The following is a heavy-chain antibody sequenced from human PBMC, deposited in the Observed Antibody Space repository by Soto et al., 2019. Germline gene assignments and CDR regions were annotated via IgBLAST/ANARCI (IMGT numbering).Heavy chain of an antibody. CDR2: IIPIFGTA. D-gene: IGHD6-13*01. V-gene: IGHV1-69*14. CDR1: GGTFSSYA. CDR3: AILNSSSWWRRVRVY. Sequence: QVQLVQSGAEVKKPGSSVKVSCKASGGTFSSYAISWVRQAPGQGLEWMGGIIPIFGTANYAQKFQGRVTITEDKYTSRAYMELSSLRSEDKAVYYCAILNSSSWWRRVRVYWGQGPLVTVSS. J-gene: IGHJ4*02.